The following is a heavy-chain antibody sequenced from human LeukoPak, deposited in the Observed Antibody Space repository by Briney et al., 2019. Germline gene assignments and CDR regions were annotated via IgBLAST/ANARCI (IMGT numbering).Heavy chain of an antibody. CDR1: GYSFTSYG. CDR2: ISAYDGET. D-gene: IGHD1-26*01. J-gene: IGHJ4*02. V-gene: IGHV1-18*01. Sequence: ASVKDSCKASGYSFTSYGISWVREAPGRGLEWVGYISAYDGETRYAQKFQGRVTLTTDTSTGTVYMEMRRLRSDDTAVYYCARGGKNYFDLWGQGTLVTVSS. CDR3: ARGGKNYFDL.